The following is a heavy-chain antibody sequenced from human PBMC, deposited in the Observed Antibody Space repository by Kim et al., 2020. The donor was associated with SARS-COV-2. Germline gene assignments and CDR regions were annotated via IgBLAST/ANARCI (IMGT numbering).Heavy chain of an antibody. CDR3: ARERAQDYYGSGSYYTLDY. V-gene: IGHV3-33*01. D-gene: IGHD3-10*01. J-gene: IGHJ4*02. CDR1: GFTFSSYG. CDR2: IWYDGSNK. Sequence: GGSLRLSCAASGFTFSSYGMHWVRQAPGKGLEWVAVIWYDGSNKYYADSVKGRFTISRDNSKNTLYLQMNSLRAEDTAVYYCARERAQDYYGSGSYYTLDYWGQGTLVTVSS.